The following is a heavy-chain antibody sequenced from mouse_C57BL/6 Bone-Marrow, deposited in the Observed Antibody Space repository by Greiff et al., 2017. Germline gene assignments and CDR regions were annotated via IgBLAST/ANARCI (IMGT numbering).Heavy chain of an antibody. Sequence: DVMLVESGGGLVKPGGSLKLSCAASGFTFSSYTMSWVRQTPEKRLEWVATISGGGGNTYYPACVKGRFTISRDNAKNTLYLQMSSLRSEDTALYYCARHRIYYDYFDYWGQGTTLTVSS. D-gene: IGHD2-4*01. CDR1: GFTFSSYT. CDR2: ISGGGGNT. CDR3: ARHRIYYDYFDY. J-gene: IGHJ2*01. V-gene: IGHV5-9*01.